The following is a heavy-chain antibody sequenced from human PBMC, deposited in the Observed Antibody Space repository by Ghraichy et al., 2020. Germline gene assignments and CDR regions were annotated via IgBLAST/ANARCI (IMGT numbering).Heavy chain of an antibody. V-gene: IGHV4-59*01. CDR2: IYYSGST. D-gene: IGHD2-2*01. J-gene: IGHJ6*02. Sequence: ESLNISCTVSGGSISSYYWSWIRQPPGKGLEWIGYIYYSGSTNYNPSLKSRVTISVDTSKNQFSLKLSSVTAADTAVYYCARAGGQLEYYYYYGMDVWGHGTTVTFSS. CDR3: ARAGGQLEYYYYYGMDV. CDR1: GGSISSYY.